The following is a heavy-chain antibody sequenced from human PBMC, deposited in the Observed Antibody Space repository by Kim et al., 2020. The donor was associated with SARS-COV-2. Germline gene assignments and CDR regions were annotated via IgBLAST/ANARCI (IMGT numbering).Heavy chain of an antibody. CDR1: GFTFSDYW. D-gene: IGHD1-7*01. Sequence: GGSLRLSCAASGFTFSDYWMTWFRQAPGKGREWVANIKEDGSEKYYVGSVKGRFTISRDNAKKSLYLQMDSLKADETAVYYCARDWRDWNSGVYWGQGAL. V-gene: IGHV3-7*01. CDR2: IKEDGSEK. J-gene: IGHJ4*02. CDR3: ARDWRDWNSGVY.